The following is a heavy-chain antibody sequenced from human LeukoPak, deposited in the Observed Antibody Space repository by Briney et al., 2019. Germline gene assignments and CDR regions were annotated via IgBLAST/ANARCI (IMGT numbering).Heavy chain of an antibody. V-gene: IGHV4-4*07. Sequence: PSETLSLTCTVSGGSISNYYWDWIRQPAGKGLEWIGRIYTSGSTNYNPSLKSRVTMSVDTSKNQFSLKLSSVIAADTAVYYCARDASGWYFGYFDYWGQGTRVTVSS. CDR2: IYTSGST. J-gene: IGHJ4*02. CDR3: ARDASGWYFGYFDY. D-gene: IGHD6-19*01. CDR1: GGSISNYY.